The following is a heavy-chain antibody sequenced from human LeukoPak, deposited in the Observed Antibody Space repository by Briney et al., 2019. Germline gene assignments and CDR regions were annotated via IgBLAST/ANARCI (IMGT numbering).Heavy chain of an antibody. CDR2: IYYSGST. Sequence: SQTLSLTCTVSGGSISSGGYYWSWIRQHPGKGLEWIGYIYYSGSTYYNPSLKSRVTISVDTPKNQFSLKLSSVTAADTAVYYCARVLPGSDYVWGSYRPHYFDYWGQGTLVTVSS. J-gene: IGHJ4*02. CDR1: GGSISSGGYY. V-gene: IGHV4-31*03. D-gene: IGHD3-16*02. CDR3: ARVLPGSDYVWGSYRPHYFDY.